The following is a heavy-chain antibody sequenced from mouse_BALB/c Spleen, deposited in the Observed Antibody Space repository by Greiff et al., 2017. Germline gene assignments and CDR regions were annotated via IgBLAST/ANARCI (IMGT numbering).Heavy chain of an antibody. CDR2: ISYSGST. CDR1: GYSITSDYA. J-gene: IGHJ4*01. V-gene: IGHV3-2*02. Sequence: EVKLLEPGPGLVKPSQSLSLTCTVTGYSITSDYAWNWIRQFPGNKLEWMGYISYSGSTSYNPSLKSRISITRDTSKNQFFLQLNSVTTEDTATYYCARGSFYAMDYWGQGTSVTVSS. CDR3: ARGSFYAMDY.